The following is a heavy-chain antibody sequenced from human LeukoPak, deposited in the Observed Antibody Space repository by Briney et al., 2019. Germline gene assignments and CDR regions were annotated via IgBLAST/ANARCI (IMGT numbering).Heavy chain of an antibody. V-gene: IGHV1-24*01. CDR3: ARGSDTAESGYYYYMDV. CDR1: GYIITELS. CDR2: FDPEDGET. Sequence: ASVKVSCKVSGYIITELSMHWVRQAPGKGLEWMGGFDPEDGETIYAQKFQGRVTITADKSTSTAYTELSSLRSEDTAVYYCARGSDTAESGYYYYMDVWGKGTTVTVSS. J-gene: IGHJ6*03. D-gene: IGHD5-18*01.